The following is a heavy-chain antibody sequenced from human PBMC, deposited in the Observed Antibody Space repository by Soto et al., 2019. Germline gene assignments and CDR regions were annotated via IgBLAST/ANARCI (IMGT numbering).Heavy chain of an antibody. Sequence: GASVKVSCKASGYTFTDYYIHWVRQAPGQGLEWMGWINPNSGGTKFAQQFQGRVTMTRDTSISTAYMELSRLRFDDTAVYYCARDWYYFDSSGYSKPVHYPYYGPDVPGPATSVTLS. V-gene: IGHV1-2*02. CDR2: INPNSGGT. D-gene: IGHD3-22*01. J-gene: IGHJ6*02. CDR1: GYTFTDYY. CDR3: ARDWYYFDSSGYSKPVHYPYYGPDV.